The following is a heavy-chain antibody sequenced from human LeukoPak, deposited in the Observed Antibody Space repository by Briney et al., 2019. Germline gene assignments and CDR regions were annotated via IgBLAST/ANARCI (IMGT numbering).Heavy chain of an antibody. J-gene: IGHJ4*02. CDR1: GGSFSGYY. CDR2: INHSGST. Sequence: SETLSLTCAVYGGSFSGYYRSWIHQPPGKGLEWIGEINHSGSTNYNPSLKSRVTISVDTSKNQFSLKLSSVTAADTAVYYCARLPAAEYNIDYWGQGTLVTVSS. V-gene: IGHV4-34*01. D-gene: IGHD2-2*01. CDR3: ARLPAAEYNIDY.